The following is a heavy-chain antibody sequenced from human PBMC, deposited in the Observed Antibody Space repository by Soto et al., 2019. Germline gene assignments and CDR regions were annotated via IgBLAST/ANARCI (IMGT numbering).Heavy chain of an antibody. D-gene: IGHD6-13*01. V-gene: IGHV4-39*01. CDR1: GGSISSSSYY. CDR2: IYYSGST. CDR3: ARHQRAQPNAFDP. Sequence: SETLSLTCTVSGGSISSSSYYWGWIRQPPGKGLEWIGSIYYSGSTYYNPSLKSRVTISVDTSKNQFSLKLSSVTAADTAVYYCARHQRAQPNAFDPWGQGTLVTVSS. J-gene: IGHJ5*02.